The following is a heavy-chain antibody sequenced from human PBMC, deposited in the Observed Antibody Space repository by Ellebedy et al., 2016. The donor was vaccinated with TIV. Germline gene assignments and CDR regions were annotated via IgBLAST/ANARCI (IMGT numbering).Heavy chain of an antibody. CDR2: IYYTGTT. D-gene: IGHD3-3*01. CDR1: GDSINSGDYY. Sequence: LRLXXTVSGDSINSGDYYWSWIRQPPGKGLEWIGYIYYTGTTYYNPSLKGRITISVDTSKNHFSLRLRSVTAADTALYFCARETDFWSDSSYFDYWGQGTLVTVSS. V-gene: IGHV4-30-4*01. CDR3: ARETDFWSDSSYFDY. J-gene: IGHJ4*02.